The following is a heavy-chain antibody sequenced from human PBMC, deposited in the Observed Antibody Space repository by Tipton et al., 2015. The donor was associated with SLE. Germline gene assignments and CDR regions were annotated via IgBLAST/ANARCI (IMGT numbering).Heavy chain of an antibody. J-gene: IGHJ4*02. CDR3: AGGESEVVIDY. V-gene: IGHV4-39*01. Sequence: TLSLTCTVSGGSITSDTHNWGWIRQPPGKGLEWIGNISYSGSPYYNPSLESRVTISIDTSNNQFSLKLNSVTAADTAVYFCAGGESEVVIDYWGQGTLVTVSS. D-gene: IGHD2-15*01. CDR2: ISYSGSP. CDR1: GGSITSDTHN.